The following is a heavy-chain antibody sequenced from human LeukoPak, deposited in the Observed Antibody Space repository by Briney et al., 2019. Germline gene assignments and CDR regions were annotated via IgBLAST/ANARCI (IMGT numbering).Heavy chain of an antibody. J-gene: IGHJ4*02. V-gene: IGHV4-34*01. D-gene: IGHD3-22*01. CDR3: ARGDSSGYYFPHFDY. CDR2: INHSGST. CDR1: VGSFRGYY. Sequence: SETLSLTCALYVGSFRGYYWRWLRQPPGKGLEGIGEINHSGSTNYNPSLKSRATISVDTSKNQFSLKLSSVTAADTAVYYCARGDSSGYYFPHFDYWGQGTLVTVSS.